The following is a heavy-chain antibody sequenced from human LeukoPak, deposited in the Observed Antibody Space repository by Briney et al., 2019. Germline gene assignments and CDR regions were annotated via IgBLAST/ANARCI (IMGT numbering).Heavy chain of an antibody. Sequence: AGSLRLSCAASGFTFSSFAMTWVRQAPGPGLEWVSTLRSNGDTSYNADSVKGRFTISRDNSKNTVYLQMNILRVEDTAIYYCARGQELDDGVFDSWGQGTLVTVSA. J-gene: IGHJ4*02. CDR3: ARGQELDDGVFDS. CDR1: GFTFSSFA. D-gene: IGHD1-1*01. CDR2: LRSNGDTS. V-gene: IGHV3-23*01.